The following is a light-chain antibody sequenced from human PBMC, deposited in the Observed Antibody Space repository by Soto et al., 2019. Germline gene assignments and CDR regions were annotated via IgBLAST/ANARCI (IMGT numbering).Light chain of an antibody. J-gene: IGKJ1*01. CDR3: QQYNNWPPWT. V-gene: IGKV3-15*01. Sequence: EIVMTQSPATLSVSPGERATLSCRASQSVSSNLAWYQQKPGQAPRLLIYGASTRATGIPARFSGSGSGTEFTLTIGSLQSEDFEVYYCQQYNNWPPWTFGQGTKVDIK. CDR2: GAS. CDR1: QSVSSN.